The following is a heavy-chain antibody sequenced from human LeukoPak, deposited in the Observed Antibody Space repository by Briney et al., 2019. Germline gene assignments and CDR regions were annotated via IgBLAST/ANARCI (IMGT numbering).Heavy chain of an antibody. CDR1: GFTFSSYA. D-gene: IGHD6-13*01. V-gene: IGHV3-23*01. J-gene: IGHJ4*02. Sequence: PGGSLRLSCAASGFTFSSYAMSWVRQAPGKGLEWVSAISGSGGSTYYADSVKGRFTISRDNSKNTLYLQMNSLRAEDTAVYYCASIPGYSSSWTIDYWGQRTLVTVSS. CDR3: ASIPGYSSSWTIDY. CDR2: ISGSGGST.